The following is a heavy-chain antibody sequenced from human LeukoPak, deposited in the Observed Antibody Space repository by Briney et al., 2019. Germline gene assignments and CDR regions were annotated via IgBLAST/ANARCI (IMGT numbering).Heavy chain of an antibody. V-gene: IGHV3-66*01. CDR2: IYSGGST. Sequence: GGSLRLSCAASGFTVSSNYMSWVRQAPGKGLEWVSVIYSGGSTYYADSVKGRFTISRDNSKNTLYLQMNSLRAEDTAVYYCARDPRGGSYGPSAFDYWGQGTLVTVSS. CDR3: ARDPRGGSYGPSAFDY. D-gene: IGHD5-18*01. J-gene: IGHJ4*02. CDR1: GFTVSSNY.